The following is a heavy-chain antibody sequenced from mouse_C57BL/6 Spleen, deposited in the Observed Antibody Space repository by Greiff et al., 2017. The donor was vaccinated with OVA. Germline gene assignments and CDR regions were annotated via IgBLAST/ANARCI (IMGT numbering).Heavy chain of an antibody. Sequence: EVMLVESGGDLVKPGGSLKLSCAASGFTFSSYGMSWVRQTPDKRLEWVATISSGGSYTYYPDSVKGRFTISRDNAKNTLYLQMSSLKSEDTAMYYCARQGYGYDYYAMDYWGQGTSVTVSS. CDR1: GFTFSSYG. CDR3: ARQGYGYDYYAMDY. V-gene: IGHV5-6*01. CDR2: ISSGGSYT. J-gene: IGHJ4*01. D-gene: IGHD2-2*01.